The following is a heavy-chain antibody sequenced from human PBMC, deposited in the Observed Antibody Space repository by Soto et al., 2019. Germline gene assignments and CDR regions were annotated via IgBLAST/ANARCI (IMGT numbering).Heavy chain of an antibody. CDR3: AREDGYSYGNGYFDY. Sequence: GASVKVSCKASGGTFSSYAISWVRQAPGQGLERMGGIIPIFGTANYAQKFQGRVTITADKSTSTAYMELSSLRSEDTAVYYCAREDGYSYGNGYFDYWGQGTLVTVSS. CDR2: IIPIFGTA. CDR1: GGTFSSYA. D-gene: IGHD5-18*01. J-gene: IGHJ4*02. V-gene: IGHV1-69*06.